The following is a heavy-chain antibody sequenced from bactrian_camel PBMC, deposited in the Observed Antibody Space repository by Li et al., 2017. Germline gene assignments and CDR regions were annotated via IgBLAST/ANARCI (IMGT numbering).Heavy chain of an antibody. CDR3: AADVNLGMSGGYCYGVEK. D-gene: IGHD2*01. J-gene: IGHJ4*01. Sequence: HVQLVESGGGSVQVGGSLRLSCAASGDGASTSYLGWFRQAPGKEREGVAAIDDDGSTTYADSVKGRFTITRDSHKNILYLQMDGLKPEVTGMYQCAADVNLGMSGGYCYGVEKWGQGTQVTVS. CDR2: IDDDGST. V-gene: IGHV3S53*01. CDR1: GDGASTSY.